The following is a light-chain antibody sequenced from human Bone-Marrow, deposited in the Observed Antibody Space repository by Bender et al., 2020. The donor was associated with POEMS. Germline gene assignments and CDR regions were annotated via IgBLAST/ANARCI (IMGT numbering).Light chain of an antibody. CDR1: SNDVGSYNV. V-gene: IGLV2-23*02. Sequence: QSALTQPASVSGSPGQSITISCTGTSNDVGSYNVVSWYQQHPGRAPKLMIYEVDKRPSGVSNRFSGSKSGHTASLTISGLQAEDEADYYCCSYAGNFYVFGTGTKVTVL. J-gene: IGLJ1*01. CDR2: EVD. CDR3: CSYAGNFYV.